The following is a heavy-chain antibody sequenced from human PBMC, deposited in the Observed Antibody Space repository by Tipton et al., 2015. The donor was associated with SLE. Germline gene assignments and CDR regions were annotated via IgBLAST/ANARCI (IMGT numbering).Heavy chain of an antibody. V-gene: IGHV4-31*03. CDR2: IYCSGST. CDR3: ALVPRWHYYFDY. J-gene: IGHJ4*02. CDR1: GGSISSGDYF. D-gene: IGHD4-23*01. Sequence: TLSLTCTVSGGSISSGDYFWNWIRQHPGKGLEWIGYIYCSGSTYYNPSLKSRVTISVDTSKNQFSPKLSSVTAADTAVYYCALVPRWHYYFDYWGQGTLVTVSS.